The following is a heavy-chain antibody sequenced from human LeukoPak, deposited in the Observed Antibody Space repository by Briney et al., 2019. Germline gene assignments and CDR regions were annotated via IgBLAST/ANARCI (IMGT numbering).Heavy chain of an antibody. CDR3: ARRGITYSTSFFDY. D-gene: IGHD2-2*01. Sequence: PSETLSLTCTVSRRSISGGQDFWGRIRQPPGQGLKWIGSIYYSGSTYYLPSLKSRVSISVDRSKNEYSLLVHSVTAADTAVYYCARRGITYSTSFFDYWGQGNLVTVSS. CDR1: RRSISGGQDF. J-gene: IGHJ4*02. CDR2: IYYSGST. V-gene: IGHV4-39*01.